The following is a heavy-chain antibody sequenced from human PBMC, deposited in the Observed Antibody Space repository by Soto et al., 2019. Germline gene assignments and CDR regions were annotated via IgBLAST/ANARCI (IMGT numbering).Heavy chain of an antibody. CDR3: ARVSQQLWPYYFDY. J-gene: IGHJ4*02. Sequence: APGKGLEWVSVIYSGGSTYYADSVKGRFTISRDNSKNTLYLQMNSLRAEDTAVYYCARVSQQLWPYYFDYWGQGTLVTVSS. D-gene: IGHD5-18*01. V-gene: IGHV3-66*01. CDR2: IYSGGST.